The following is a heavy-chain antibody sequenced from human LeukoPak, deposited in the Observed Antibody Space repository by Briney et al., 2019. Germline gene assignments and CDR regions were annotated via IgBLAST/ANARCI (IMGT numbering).Heavy chain of an antibody. CDR3: ARGLRYFDWLPPHYFDY. CDR1: GGSFSGYY. D-gene: IGHD3-9*01. V-gene: IGHV4-34*01. J-gene: IGHJ4*02. Sequence: SETLSLTCAVYGGSFSGYYWSWIRQPPGKGLEWIGEINHSGSTNSNPSLKSRVTISVDTSKNQFSLKLSSVTAADTAVYYCARGLRYFDWLPPHYFDYWGQGTLVTVSS. CDR2: INHSGST.